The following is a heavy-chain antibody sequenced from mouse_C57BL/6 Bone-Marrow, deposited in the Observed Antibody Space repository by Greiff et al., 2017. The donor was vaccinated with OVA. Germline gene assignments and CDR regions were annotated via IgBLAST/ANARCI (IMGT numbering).Heavy chain of an antibody. V-gene: IGHV5-4*01. D-gene: IGHD2-10*01. CDR1: GFTFSSYA. Sequence: EVKVVESGGGLVKPGGSLKLSCAASGFTFSSYAMSWVRQTPEKRLEWVATISDGGSYTYYPDNVKGRFTISRDNAKNNLYLQMSQLKSEDTAMYYCARDLPGGFAYWGQGTLVTVSA. CDR3: ARDLPGGFAY. J-gene: IGHJ3*01. CDR2: ISDGGSYT.